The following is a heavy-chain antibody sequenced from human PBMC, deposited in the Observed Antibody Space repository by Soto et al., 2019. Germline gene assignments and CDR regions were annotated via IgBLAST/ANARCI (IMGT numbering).Heavy chain of an antibody. V-gene: IGHV3-23*01. CDR3: ENGYCSGTSCYTLHYKWFDR. CDR2: ISAGGDYT. D-gene: IGHD2-2*02. J-gene: IGHJ5*02. CDR1: GFTFSSYS. Sequence: GGSLRLSCAASGFTFSSYSISWVRQAPWKGLEWVSAISAGGDYTYYADSVKGRFTISRDNSKSTLYLQMNSLRAEDTAIYYCENGYCSGTSCYTLHYKWFDRCGQGNLFAVSS.